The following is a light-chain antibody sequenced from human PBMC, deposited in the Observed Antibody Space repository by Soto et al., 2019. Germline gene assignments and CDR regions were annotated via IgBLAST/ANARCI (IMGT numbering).Light chain of an antibody. CDR2: DDS. Sequence: YYLTHPPSFSVCRGHTSRVTWGGDNIGRKSVHWYQQKPGQAPVLVVYDDSDRPSEIPERFSGSNSGNTATLIISRVEAGHEAEYQCQVSDGNSDPNYVLGNGPTLHVL. J-gene: IGLJ1*01. CDR3: QVSDGNSDPNYV. CDR1: NIGRKS. V-gene: IGLV3-21*02.